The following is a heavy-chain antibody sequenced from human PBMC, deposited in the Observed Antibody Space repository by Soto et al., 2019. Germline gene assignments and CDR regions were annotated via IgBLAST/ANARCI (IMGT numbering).Heavy chain of an antibody. V-gene: IGHV3-30-3*01. CDR1: GFTFNSYA. CDR3: ARGYSSSSAAFDY. D-gene: IGHD6-13*01. J-gene: IGHJ4*02. CDR2: ISYDGSNK. Sequence: GSLRLSCAASGFTFNSYAVHWVRQAPGKGLEWVAIISYDGSNKYYTDSVEGRPTISRDNSKNTLYLQMNSLRAEDTAVYYCARGYSSSSAAFDYWGQGTLVTVSS.